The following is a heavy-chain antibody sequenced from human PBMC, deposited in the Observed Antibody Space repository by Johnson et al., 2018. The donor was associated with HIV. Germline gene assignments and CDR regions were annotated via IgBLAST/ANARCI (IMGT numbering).Heavy chain of an antibody. V-gene: IGHV3-74*02. CDR3: ASFWATGAFDI. CDR1: GFTFSSYW. D-gene: IGHD3-10*01. CDR2: ITGDGSGI. J-gene: IGHJ3*02. Sequence: VQLVESGGGVVQPGRSLRLSCAASGFTFSSYWMHWVRQGPGKGLVWVSRITGDGSGITYADSVKGRLPIARDNAKNTLYLQMNSLRAEDTAVYYCASFWATGAFDIWGQGTMVTVSS.